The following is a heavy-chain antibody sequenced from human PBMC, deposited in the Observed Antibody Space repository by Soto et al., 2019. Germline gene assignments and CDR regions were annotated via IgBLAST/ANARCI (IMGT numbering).Heavy chain of an antibody. CDR3: AREGNLGRWLQPLDF. Sequence: SETLSLTCAVYGGSFSGYYWTWIRQPPGTGLEWIGEINHSGSTNYNPSLKSRVSMSVDTSKNQFSLRLISVTAADTAKYFCAREGNLGRWLQPLDFWGQGTLVTVSS. D-gene: IGHD5-12*01. CDR2: INHSGST. J-gene: IGHJ4*02. CDR1: GGSFSGYY. V-gene: IGHV4-34*01.